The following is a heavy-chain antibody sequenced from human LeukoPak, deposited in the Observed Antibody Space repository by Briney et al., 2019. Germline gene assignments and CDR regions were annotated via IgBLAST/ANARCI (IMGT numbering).Heavy chain of an antibody. Sequence: SVKVSCKASGGTFSSYAISWVRQAPGQGLEWMGGIIPISGTANYAQKFQGRVTITADKSTSTAYMELSSLRSEDTAVYYCARGVVPAAIWYYYYMDVWGKGTTVTVSS. CDR3: ARGVVPAAIWYYYYMDV. CDR2: IIPISGTA. CDR1: GGTFSSYA. D-gene: IGHD2-2*01. V-gene: IGHV1-69*06. J-gene: IGHJ6*03.